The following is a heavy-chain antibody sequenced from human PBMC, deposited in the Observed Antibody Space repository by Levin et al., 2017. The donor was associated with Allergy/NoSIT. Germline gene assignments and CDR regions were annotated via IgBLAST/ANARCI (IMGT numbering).Heavy chain of an antibody. D-gene: IGHD5-12*01. V-gene: IGHV3-21*01. CDR3: ARGARGATFMFDY. Sequence: PGGSLRLSCAASGFTFSSYSMNWVRQAPGKGLEWVSSISSSSSYIYYADSVKGRFTISRDNAKNSLYLQMNSLRAEDTAVYYCARGARGATFMFDYWGQGTLVTVSS. CDR1: GFTFSSYS. J-gene: IGHJ4*02. CDR2: ISSSSSYI.